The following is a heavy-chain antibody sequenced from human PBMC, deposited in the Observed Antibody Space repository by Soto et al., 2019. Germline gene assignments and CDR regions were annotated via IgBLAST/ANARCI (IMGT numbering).Heavy chain of an antibody. V-gene: IGHV1-69*13. D-gene: IGHD3-10*01. CDR1: GYTFTSYG. J-gene: IGHJ4*02. Sequence: QVQLVQSGAEVKKPGASVKVSCKASGYTFTSYGISWVRQAPGQGLEWMGGIIPIFGTANYAQKFQGRVTITADESTSTAYMELSSLRSEDTAVYYCARGSGSLTYSFDYWGQGTLVTVSS. CDR3: ARGSGSLTYSFDY. CDR2: IIPIFGTA.